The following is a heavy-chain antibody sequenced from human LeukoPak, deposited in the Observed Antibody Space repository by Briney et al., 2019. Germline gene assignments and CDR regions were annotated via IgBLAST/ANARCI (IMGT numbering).Heavy chain of an antibody. CDR1: GGSISSRSHY. V-gene: IGHV4-39*07. D-gene: IGHD3-3*02. CDR3: ARATRLLADY. J-gene: IGHJ4*02. CDR2: IFYSGST. Sequence: SETLSLTCTVSGGSISSRSHYWGWIRQTPGKGLEWIGSIFYSGSTNYNPSLKSRVTISVDTSKNQFSLELYSVTAADTAVYYCARATRLLADYWGQGTLVTVSS.